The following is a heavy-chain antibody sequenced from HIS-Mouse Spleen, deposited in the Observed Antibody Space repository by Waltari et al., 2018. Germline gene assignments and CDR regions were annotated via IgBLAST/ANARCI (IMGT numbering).Heavy chain of an antibody. CDR2: INHSGST. CDR3: ARGRVTATFDY. J-gene: IGHJ4*02. CDR1: GGSFSGYY. V-gene: IGHV4-34*01. D-gene: IGHD2-21*02. Sequence: QVQLQQWGAGLLKPSETLSLTCAVYGGSFSGYYWSWIRQPPGKGLEWIGEINHSGSTNYHPSLKSRVTISVDTSKNQFSLKLSSVTAADTAVYYCARGRVTATFDYWGQGTLVTVSS.